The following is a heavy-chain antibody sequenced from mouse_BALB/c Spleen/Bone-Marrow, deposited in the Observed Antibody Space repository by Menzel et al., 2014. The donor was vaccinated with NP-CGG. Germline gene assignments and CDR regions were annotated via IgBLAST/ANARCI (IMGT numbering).Heavy chain of an antibody. V-gene: IGHV1S135*01. CDR3: AKEARSRYYVLDN. J-gene: IGHJ4*01. CDR2: IDPYNGDT. CDR1: GYAFSSYN. Sequence: SGPELVKPGASVKVSCKASGYAFSSYNMYWVRQSPGMSLEWIGYIDPYNGDTSYNQKFKGKATLTVDKSSSTAYMHLNSLTSEDSAVYYCAKEARSRYYVLDNWGQGTSVTVSS.